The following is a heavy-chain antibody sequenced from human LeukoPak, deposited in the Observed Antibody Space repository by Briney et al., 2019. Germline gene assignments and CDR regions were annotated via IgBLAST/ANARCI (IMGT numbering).Heavy chain of an antibody. V-gene: IGHV3-23*01. CDR2: ISGSGGST. CDR3: AKEGGNGYYLIYFDY. CDR1: GFTFSSYA. D-gene: IGHD3-3*01. J-gene: IGHJ4*02. Sequence: GGSLRLSCAASGFTFSSYAMSWVRQAPGKGLEWVSAISGSGGSTYYADSVKGRFTIPRDNSKNTLYLQMNSLRAEDTAVYYFAKEGGNGYYLIYFDYWGQGTLVTVSS.